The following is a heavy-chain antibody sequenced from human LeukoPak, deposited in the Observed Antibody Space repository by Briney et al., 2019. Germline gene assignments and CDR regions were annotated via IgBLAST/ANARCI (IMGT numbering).Heavy chain of an antibody. J-gene: IGHJ1*01. CDR3: AKDLLYYGPGTYYNAAEYFQF. Sequence: GGPLRLSCAASGLTFSSYAMHWVRQAPGKGLEWVSVISYDGSNKDYADSVKGRFTISRDNSRNTLSLQMNSLRPEDTAVYYCAKDLLYYGPGTYYNAAEYFQFWGQGTQVTVSS. CDR2: ISYDGSNK. CDR1: GLTFSSYA. D-gene: IGHD3-10*01. V-gene: IGHV3-30*18.